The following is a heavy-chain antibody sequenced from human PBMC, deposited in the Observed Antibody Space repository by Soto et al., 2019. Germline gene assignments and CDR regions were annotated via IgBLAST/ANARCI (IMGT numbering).Heavy chain of an antibody. D-gene: IGHD4-17*01. V-gene: IGHV2-5*02. J-gene: IGHJ4*02. CDR2: IYWDDDK. Sequence: QITLKESGPTLVKPTQTLTLTCTFSGFSLSTSGVGVGWIRQPPGKALEWLALIYWDDDKRYSPSLKSRLTNTKDTSKNQVVLTMTNMDPVDTATYYCAHTTTVTGGWYFDYWGQGTLVTVSS. CDR1: GFSLSTSGVG. CDR3: AHTTTVTGGWYFDY.